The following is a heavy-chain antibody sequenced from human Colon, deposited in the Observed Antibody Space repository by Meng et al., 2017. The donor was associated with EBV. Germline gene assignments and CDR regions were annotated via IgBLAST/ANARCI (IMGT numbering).Heavy chain of an antibody. D-gene: IGHD5-24*01. CDR3: ARGPSRWLQFSFDY. CDR1: GGSISSGGYY. CDR2: IYYSGST. Sequence: QVQLQESGPGLVQPSQTLSLTCTVSGGSISSGGYYWSWIRQHPGKGLEWIGYIYYSGSTYYNPSLKSRVTISIDTSKNQFSLKLSSVTAADTAVYYCARGPSRWLQFSFDYWGQGTLVTVSS. J-gene: IGHJ4*02. V-gene: IGHV4-31*03.